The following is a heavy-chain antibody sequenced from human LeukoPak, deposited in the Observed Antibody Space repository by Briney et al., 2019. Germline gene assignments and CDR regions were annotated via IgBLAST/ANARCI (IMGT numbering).Heavy chain of an antibody. V-gene: IGHV1-69*04. J-gene: IGHJ4*02. D-gene: IGHD5-18*01. CDR1: GYTFTGYY. Sequence: SVKVSCKASGYTFTGYYMHWVRQAPGQGLEWMGRITPILGIANYAQKFQGRVTITADKSTSTAYMELSSLRSEDTAVYYCARGLHVDTAMVWLDWGQGTLVTVSS. CDR3: ARGLHVDTAMVWLD. CDR2: ITPILGIA.